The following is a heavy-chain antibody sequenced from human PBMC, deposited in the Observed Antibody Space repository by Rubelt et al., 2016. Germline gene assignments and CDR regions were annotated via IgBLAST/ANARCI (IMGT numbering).Heavy chain of an antibody. Sequence: QLQLQESGPGLVKPSETLSLTCTVSGGSISSSSYYWGWIRQPPGKGLEWIGSIYYSGSTSYNPSLTSRVTISVDTSKNQFSLKRGSVTAAETAVDYCATHYYGMDVWGQGTTVTVSS. CDR1: GGSISSSSYY. CDR2: IYYSGST. J-gene: IGHJ6*02. CDR3: ATHYYGMDV. V-gene: IGHV4-39*01.